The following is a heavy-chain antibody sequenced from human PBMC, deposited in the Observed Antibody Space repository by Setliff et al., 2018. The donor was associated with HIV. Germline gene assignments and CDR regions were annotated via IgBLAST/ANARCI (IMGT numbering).Heavy chain of an antibody. D-gene: IGHD4-17*01. CDR3: ARLSPYGDYLLFQY. CDR2: INTNTGNT. J-gene: IGHJ4*02. Sequence: ASVKVSCKASGYRFTMYSMNWVRQAPGQGLEWMGWINTNTGNTMYAQGFTGRFVFSLDTSVSTAFLQISTLKAEDTAVYYCARLSPYGDYLLFQYWGQGTQVTVSS. CDR1: GYRFTMYS. V-gene: IGHV7-4-1*02.